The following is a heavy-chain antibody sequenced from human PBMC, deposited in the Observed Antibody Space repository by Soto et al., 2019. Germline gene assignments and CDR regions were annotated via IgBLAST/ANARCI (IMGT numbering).Heavy chain of an antibody. CDR2: IYPGDSDT. J-gene: IGHJ6*02. D-gene: IGHD3-3*02. CDR1: GYSFTSYW. Sequence: GESLKISCKGSGYSFTSYWIGWVRQMPGKGLEWMGIIYPGDSDTRYNPSFQGQVTISADKSISTAYLQWSSLKASDTAMYYCARLNSIKNYYYYYGMDVWGQGTTVTVSS. CDR3: ARLNSIKNYYYYYGMDV. V-gene: IGHV5-51*01.